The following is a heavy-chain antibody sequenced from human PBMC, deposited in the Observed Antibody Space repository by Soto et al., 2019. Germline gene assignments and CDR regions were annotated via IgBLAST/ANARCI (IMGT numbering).Heavy chain of an antibody. Sequence: QVHLVQSGAEVKKPGASVKVSCKASGYTFTTSGISWVRQAPGQGLQWMGWISTDNGNTNYAQHLQGRVSMTTDTTTSTDYMELRSMSSDDTAMYYCARDQSITTFGVYSMYYCGMDVWAQGTTVTVSS. CDR1: GYTFTTSG. CDR2: ISTDNGNT. CDR3: ARDQSITTFGVYSMYYCGMDV. V-gene: IGHV1-18*01. D-gene: IGHD3-3*01. J-gene: IGHJ6*02.